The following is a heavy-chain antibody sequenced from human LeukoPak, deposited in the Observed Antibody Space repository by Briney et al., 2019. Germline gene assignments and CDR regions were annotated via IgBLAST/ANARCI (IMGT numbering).Heavy chain of an antibody. D-gene: IGHD5-18*01. V-gene: IGHV3-30*04. J-gene: IGHJ4*02. Sequence: GGSLRLSCAASGFTFSSYAMHWVRQAPGKGLEWVAVISYDGSNKYYADSVKGRFTISRDNSKNTLYLQKNSLRAEDTAVYYCARVSAGYSYGYGASFDYWGQGTLVTVSS. CDR3: ARVSAGYSYGYGASFDY. CDR1: GFTFSSYA. CDR2: ISYDGSNK.